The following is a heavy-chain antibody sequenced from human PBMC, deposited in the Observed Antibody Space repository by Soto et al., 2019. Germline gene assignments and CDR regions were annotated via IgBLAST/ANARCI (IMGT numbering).Heavy chain of an antibody. D-gene: IGHD3-22*01. CDR3: AGDPDSPYNDSHAYPNP. CDR1: GGTFSTYT. V-gene: IGHV1-69*08. CDR2: ITPISGII. Sequence: QVQLVQYGAEVKKPGSSVEVSCKASGGTFSTYTITWVRQAPGQGLEWMGRITPISGIISYAQKFQGRVTVTEDKFTGTAYMELTRLRSDVTAVYYCAGDPDSPYNDSHAYPNPCGLGTLVTVSS. J-gene: IGHJ5*02.